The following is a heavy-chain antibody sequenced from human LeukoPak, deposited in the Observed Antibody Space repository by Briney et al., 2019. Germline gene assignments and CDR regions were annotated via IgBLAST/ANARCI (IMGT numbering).Heavy chain of an antibody. D-gene: IGHD3-10*01. V-gene: IGHV4-4*07. CDR1: GGSINNFY. CDR3: ARGSNYYGSGSDYYYYMDV. CDR2: IHASENT. Sequence: KPSDTLSLTCTFSGGSINNFYRSWIRQPAGTGLEWIGRIHASENTNYNPSLKSRVTMSVDTSKNQFSLKLSSVTAADTAVYYCARGSNYYGSGSDYYYYMDVWGKGTTVTVSS. J-gene: IGHJ6*03.